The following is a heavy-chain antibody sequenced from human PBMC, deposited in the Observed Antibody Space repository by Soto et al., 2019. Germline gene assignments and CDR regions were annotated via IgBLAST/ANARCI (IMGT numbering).Heavy chain of an antibody. CDR1: GSSIRRISYN. CDR2: IYYGGDT. CDR3: ARHNRYTDSWSLVDYYYDMDV. J-gene: IGHJ6*02. D-gene: IGHD6-13*01. V-gene: IGHV4-39*01. Sequence: SETLSLTCTVSGSSIRRISYNWGWIRQPPGKGLEWIGSIYYGGDTCYNPSLKSRVTISVDRSKNQFSLKVSSVTAADTAVYYCARHNRYTDSWSLVDYYYDMDVWGQGTAVT.